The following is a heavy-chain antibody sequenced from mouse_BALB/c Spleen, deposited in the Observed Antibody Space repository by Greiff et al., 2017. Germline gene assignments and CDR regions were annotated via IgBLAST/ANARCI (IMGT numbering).Heavy chain of an antibody. CDR1: GFTFSSYG. Sequence: EVQRVESGGDLVKPGGSLKLSCAASGFTFSSYGMSWVRQTPDKRLEWVATISSGGSYTYYPDSVKGRFTISRDNAKNTLYLQMSSLKSEDTAMYYCARRGYYGNYSAMDYWGQGTSVTVSS. V-gene: IGHV5-6*01. J-gene: IGHJ4*01. D-gene: IGHD2-1*01. CDR3: ARRGYYGNYSAMDY. CDR2: ISSGGSYT.